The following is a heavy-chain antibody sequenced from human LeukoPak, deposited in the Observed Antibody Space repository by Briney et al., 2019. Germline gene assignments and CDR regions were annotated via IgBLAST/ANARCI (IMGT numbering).Heavy chain of an antibody. CDR2: IYPGDSDT. D-gene: IGHD6-13*01. CDR1: GYSFTSYW. CDR3: ARRVAAAGTNWFDP. V-gene: IGHV5-51*01. Sequence: GESLKISCKGSGYSFTSYWIGWVRQMPGKGLEWMGIIYPGDSDTRYSPSFQGQVTISADKSISTVYLQWSSPKASDTAMYYCARRVAAAGTNWFDPWGQGTLVTVSS. J-gene: IGHJ5*02.